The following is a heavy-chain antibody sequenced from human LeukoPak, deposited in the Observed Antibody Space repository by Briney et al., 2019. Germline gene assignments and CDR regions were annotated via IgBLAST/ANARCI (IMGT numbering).Heavy chain of an antibody. Sequence: PSETLSLTCTVPGGSISSYYWSWIRQPPGKGLEWIGYIYYSGSTNYNPSLKSRVTISVDTSKNQFSLKLSSVTAADTAVYYCARDRPNYDFWSGYPYYYGMDVWGQGTTVTVSS. J-gene: IGHJ6*02. CDR2: IYYSGST. D-gene: IGHD3-3*01. V-gene: IGHV4-59*01. CDR3: ARDRPNYDFWSGYPYYYGMDV. CDR1: GGSISSYY.